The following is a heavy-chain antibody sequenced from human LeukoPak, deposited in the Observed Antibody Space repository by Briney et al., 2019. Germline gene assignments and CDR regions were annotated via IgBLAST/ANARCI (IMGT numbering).Heavy chain of an antibody. V-gene: IGHV4-4*07. CDR2: IYGSGST. D-gene: IGHD6-13*01. CDR1: GGSITTYY. J-gene: IGHJ5*02. Sequence: SETLSLTGTVSGGSITTYYWSWIRQPAGKGLEWIGRIYGSGSTDYNPSLKSRVTMSVDTSKNQFSLRLNSVTAADTAIYYCARDKSSSWHNWFDPWGLGTLVTVSS. CDR3: ARDKSSSWHNWFDP.